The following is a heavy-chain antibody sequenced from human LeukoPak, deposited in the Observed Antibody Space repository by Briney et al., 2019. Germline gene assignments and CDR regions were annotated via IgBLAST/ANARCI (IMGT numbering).Heavy chain of an antibody. CDR3: AKGRDSSTWYLFDY. CDR1: GFTFSSYA. J-gene: IGHJ4*02. CDR2: ISGSGGST. V-gene: IGHV3-23*01. D-gene: IGHD6-13*01. Sequence: GGSLRLSCAASGFTFSSYAMRWVCLAPGKGLAWVSVISGSGGSTYYADSVKGRFTVSRDNSKNTPYLQMNSLRAEDTAVYYCAKGRDSSTWYLFDYWGQGTLVTVSS.